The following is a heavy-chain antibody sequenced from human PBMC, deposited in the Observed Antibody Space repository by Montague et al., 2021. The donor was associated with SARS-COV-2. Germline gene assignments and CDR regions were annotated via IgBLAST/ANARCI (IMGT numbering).Heavy chain of an antibody. CDR1: AGSIKTSKHY. CDR3: VRAADNYYPSGPLVGFDL. Sequence: TLSLTCNVSAGSIKTSKHYWGWIRQSPGKGLEWIGYVYFSGTTXFNPSLETRTTISIDTSKSQFSLKLRSVTAADTAVYFCVRAADNYYPSGPLVGFDLWGLGTLVTVSS. V-gene: IGHV4-30-4*08. CDR2: VYFSGTT. J-gene: IGHJ4*02. D-gene: IGHD3-10*01.